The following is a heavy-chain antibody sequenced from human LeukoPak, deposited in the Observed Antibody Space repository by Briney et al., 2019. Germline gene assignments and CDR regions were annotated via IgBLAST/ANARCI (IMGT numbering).Heavy chain of an antibody. V-gene: IGHV1-2*04. CDR2: INPNSGGT. J-gene: IGHJ4*02. Sequence: PGRSLRLSCAASGFTFRNYGMHWVRQAPGQGLEWMGWINPNSGGTNYAQKFQGWVTMTRDTSISTAYMELSRLRSDDTAVYYCARAYRSEVDPNYYFDYWGQGTLVTVSS. CDR3: ARAYRSEVDPNYYFDY. D-gene: IGHD5-12*01. CDR1: GFTFRNYG.